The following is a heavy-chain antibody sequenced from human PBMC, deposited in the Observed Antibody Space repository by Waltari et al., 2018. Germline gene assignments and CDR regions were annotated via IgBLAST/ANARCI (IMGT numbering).Heavy chain of an antibody. J-gene: IGHJ4*02. Sequence: EVQLVESGGGLVQRGGSLRLSCAASGFTFSSYAMTWFRQAPGKGLEWVSYISSSGSTIYYADSVKGRFTISRDNAKNSLYLQMNSLRAEDTAVYYCARDPAQGHFDYWGQGTLVTVSS. V-gene: IGHV3-48*03. CDR3: ARDPAQGHFDY. CDR1: GFTFSSYA. CDR2: ISSSGSTI.